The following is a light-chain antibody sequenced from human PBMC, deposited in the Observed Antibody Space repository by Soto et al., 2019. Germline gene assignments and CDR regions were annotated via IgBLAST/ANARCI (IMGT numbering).Light chain of an antibody. J-gene: IGLJ1*01. CDR1: SGDVGGYNY. CDR2: EVS. Sequence: QSALTQPASVSGSPGQSITISCTGTSGDVGGYNYVSWYQQHPGKAPKLMIYEVSNRPSGVSNRFSGSKSGNTASLTISGLQAEDEADYYCSSYTSSSTLDVFGTGTKVTVL. V-gene: IGLV2-14*01. CDR3: SSYTSSSTLDV.